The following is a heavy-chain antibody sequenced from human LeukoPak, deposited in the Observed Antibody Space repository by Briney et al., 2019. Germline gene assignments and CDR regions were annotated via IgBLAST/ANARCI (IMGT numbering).Heavy chain of an antibody. CDR3: ARDWAGSAWLTRALEY. Sequence: GGSLRLSCAASGFSFSSYYMSWVRQAPGKGLEWVALINPDGSERYYVDSVKGRFTISRDNARDSLYLQMNSLRPEDTAVYYCARDWAGSAWLTRALEYWGQGILVTVSS. V-gene: IGHV3-7*01. J-gene: IGHJ4*02. D-gene: IGHD6-19*01. CDR2: INPDGSER. CDR1: GFSFSSYY.